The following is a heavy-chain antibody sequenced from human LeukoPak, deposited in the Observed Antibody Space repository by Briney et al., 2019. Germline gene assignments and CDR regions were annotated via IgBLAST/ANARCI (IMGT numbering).Heavy chain of an antibody. CDR1: GFTFSSYA. CDR2: ISYDGSNK. V-gene: IGHV3-30*04. D-gene: IGHD3-22*01. Sequence: PGRSLRLSCAASGFTFSSYAMHWVRQAPGKGLEWVAVISYDGSNKYYADSVKGRFTISRDNAKNSLYLQMNSLRAEDTAVYYCARIPAYYYDSSGPLWGQGTLVTVSS. CDR3: ARIPAYYYDSSGPL. J-gene: IGHJ4*02.